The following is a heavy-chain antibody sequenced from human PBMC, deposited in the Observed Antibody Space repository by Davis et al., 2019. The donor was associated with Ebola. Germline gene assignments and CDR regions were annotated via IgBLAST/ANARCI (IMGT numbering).Heavy chain of an antibody. D-gene: IGHD6-13*01. CDR3: ASSYSSSWPLSLDY. Sequence: MPSETLSLTFTVPGGSISSSSYYCGWLRQPPGSGLEWIGTIYYSGSTYYNPSLKSRVTISVDTSKNQFSLKLSSVTAADTAVYYCASSYSSSWPLSLDYWGQGTLVTVSS. CDR1: GGSISSSSYY. CDR2: IYYSGST. V-gene: IGHV4-39*01. J-gene: IGHJ4*02.